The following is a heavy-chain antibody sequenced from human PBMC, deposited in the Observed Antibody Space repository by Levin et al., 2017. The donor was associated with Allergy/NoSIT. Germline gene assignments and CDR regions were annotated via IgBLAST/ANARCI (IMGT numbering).Heavy chain of an antibody. D-gene: IGHD3-22*01. J-gene: IGHJ4*02. CDR2: IYTSGST. V-gene: IGHV4-4*07. CDR3: ASYDTSGYYYNY. CDR1: GGSISSYY. Sequence: KSSETLSLTCTVSGGSISSYYWSWIRQPAGKGLEWIGRIYTSGSTNYNPSLKSRVAMSVDTSKNQFSLRLSSVTAADTAVYYCASYDTSGYYYNYWGQGTLVTVSS.